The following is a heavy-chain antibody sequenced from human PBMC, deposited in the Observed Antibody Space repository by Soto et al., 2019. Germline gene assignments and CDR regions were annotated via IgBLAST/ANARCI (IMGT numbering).Heavy chain of an antibody. CDR2: ISYDGSNK. CDR1: GFTFSSYA. D-gene: IGHD3-3*01. V-gene: IGHV3-30-3*01. Sequence: GGSLRLSCAASGFTFSSYAMHWVRQAPGKGLEWVAVISYDGSNKYYADSVKGRFTISRDNSKNTLYLQMNSLRAEDTAVYYCARGSGRDFWSGYYFRRYYYYYGMDVWGQGTTVTVSS. CDR3: ARGSGRDFWSGYYFRRYYYYYGMDV. J-gene: IGHJ6*02.